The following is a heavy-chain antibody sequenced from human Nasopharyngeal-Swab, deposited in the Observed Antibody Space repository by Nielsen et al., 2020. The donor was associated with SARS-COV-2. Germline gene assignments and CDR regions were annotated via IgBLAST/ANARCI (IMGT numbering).Heavy chain of an antibody. D-gene: IGHD2-21*01. J-gene: IGHJ6*03. Sequence: SVKVSCKASGGTFSSYAISWVRQAPGQGLEWMGGIIPIFGTANYAQKFQGRVTITADKSTSTAYMELSSLRSEDTAVYYCARSNVLRLYCGGDCYNYYMDVWGKGTTVTVSS. CDR1: GGTFSSYA. V-gene: IGHV1-69*06. CDR3: ARSNVLRLYCGGDCYNYYMDV. CDR2: IIPIFGTA.